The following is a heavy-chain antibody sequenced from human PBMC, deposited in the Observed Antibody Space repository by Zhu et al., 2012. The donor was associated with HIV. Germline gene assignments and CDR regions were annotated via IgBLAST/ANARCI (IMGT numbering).Heavy chain of an antibody. V-gene: IGHV4-39*07. CDR1: GGSISSSSYY. CDR3: ARRGYGANPEFDY. J-gene: IGHJ4*02. CDR2: IYYSGST. Sequence: QVQLQESGPGLVKPSETLSLTCTVSGGSISSSSYYWGWIRQPPGKGLEWIGSIYYSGSTYYNPSLKSRVTISVDTSKNQFSLKLSSVTAADTAVYYCARRGYGANPEFDYWGQGTLVTVSS. D-gene: IGHD4-17*01.